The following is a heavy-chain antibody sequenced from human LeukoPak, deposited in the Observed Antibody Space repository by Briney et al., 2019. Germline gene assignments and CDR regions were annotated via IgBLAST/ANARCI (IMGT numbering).Heavy chain of an antibody. CDR3: ARWGRIVVVPAAIQGGWFDP. CDR1: GYTFTSYY. Sequence: GASVKVSRKASGYTFTSYYMHWVRQTPGQGLEWMGIINPSGGSTSYAQKFQGRVTMTRDMSTSTVYMELSSLRSEDTAVYYCARWGRIVVVPAAIQGGWFDPWGQGTLVTVSS. CDR2: INPSGGST. D-gene: IGHD2-2*02. J-gene: IGHJ5*02. V-gene: IGHV1-46*01.